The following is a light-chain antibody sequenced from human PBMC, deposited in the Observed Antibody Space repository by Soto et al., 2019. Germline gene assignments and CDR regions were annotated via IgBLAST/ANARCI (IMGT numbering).Light chain of an antibody. CDR2: GAS. J-gene: IGKJ4*01. CDR1: QSLSSN. CDR3: QQYNDWPLT. V-gene: IGKV3-15*01. Sequence: EIVMTQSPATLSVSPGERATLSCRASQSLSSNLAWYQQKPGQAPRLLIYGASTRATGLPARFSGSGSETEFTLTISSLQSEDFAVYHCQQYNDWPLTFGGGTKVEIK.